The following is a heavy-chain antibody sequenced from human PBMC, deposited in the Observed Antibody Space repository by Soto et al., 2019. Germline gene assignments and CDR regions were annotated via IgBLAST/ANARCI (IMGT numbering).Heavy chain of an antibody. D-gene: IGHD6-19*01. V-gene: IGHV3-30-3*01. J-gene: IGHJ6*02. CDR2: ISYDGSNK. CDR3: ARALRYSSGWHYYYYYYGMDV. Sequence: GGSLRLSCAASGFTFSSYAMHWVRQAPGKGLEWVAVISYDGSNKYYADSVKGRFTISRDNSKNTLYLQMNSLRAEDTAVYYCARALRYSSGWHYYYYYYGMDVWGQGTTVTVSS. CDR1: GFTFSSYA.